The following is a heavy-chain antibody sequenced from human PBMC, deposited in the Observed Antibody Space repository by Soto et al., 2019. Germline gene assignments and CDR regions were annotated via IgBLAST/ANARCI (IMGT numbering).Heavy chain of an antibody. CDR3: AIHPATYGSSGYRDY. J-gene: IGHJ4*02. V-gene: IGHV4-39*01. CDR1: GGSISSSSYY. D-gene: IGHD6-13*01. Sequence: SETLSLTCTVSGGSISSSSYYWGWLRQPPGKGLEWIGNVYYGGSTYYNPSLKSRVTISVETSKSQFSLKLSSVTAADTAVYYCAIHPATYGSSGYRDYWGQGTLVTVSS. CDR2: VYYGGST.